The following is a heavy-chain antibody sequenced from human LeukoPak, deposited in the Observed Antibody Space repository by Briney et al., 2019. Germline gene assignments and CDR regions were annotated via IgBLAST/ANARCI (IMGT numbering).Heavy chain of an antibody. Sequence: SETLSLTCTVSGGSISSSSYYWGWIRQPPGKGLEWLGSIYYSGSTYYNPSLKSRVTISVDTSKNQFSLKLSPVTAADTAVYYCARVVYYDSSGYADYWGQGTLVTVSS. CDR2: IYYSGST. J-gene: IGHJ4*02. D-gene: IGHD3-22*01. CDR1: GGSISSSSYY. V-gene: IGHV4-39*07. CDR3: ARVVYYDSSGYADY.